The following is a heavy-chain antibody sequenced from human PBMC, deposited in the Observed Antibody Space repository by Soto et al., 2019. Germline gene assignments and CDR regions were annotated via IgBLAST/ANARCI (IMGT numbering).Heavy chain of an antibody. CDR3: ATHPWEMATIYFDY. J-gene: IGHJ4*02. CDR2: IYYSGST. CDR1: GGSISSSSYY. Sequence: QLQLQESGPGLVKPSETLSLTCTVSGGSISSSSYYWGWIRQPPGKGLEWIGSIYYSGSTYYNPSLKSRVTISVDTSKNQFSLKLSSVTAADTAVYYCATHPWEMATIYFDYWGQGTLVTVSS. D-gene: IGHD1-26*01. V-gene: IGHV4-39*01.